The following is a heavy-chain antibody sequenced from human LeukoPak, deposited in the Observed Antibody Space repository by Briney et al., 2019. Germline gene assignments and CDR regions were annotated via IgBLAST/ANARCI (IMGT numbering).Heavy chain of an antibody. CDR1: GFTFSNYV. J-gene: IGHJ4*02. Sequence: GGSLRLSCAASGFTFSNYVMIWVRQAPGKGLEWVSAVSTSGGNTYYADSVKGRFTISRDNSMDTLYLQLSSLRVEDTAVYYCAKGGWADYWGQGTLVTVSS. CDR3: AKGGWADY. V-gene: IGHV3-23*01. CDR2: VSTSGGNT. D-gene: IGHD3-16*01.